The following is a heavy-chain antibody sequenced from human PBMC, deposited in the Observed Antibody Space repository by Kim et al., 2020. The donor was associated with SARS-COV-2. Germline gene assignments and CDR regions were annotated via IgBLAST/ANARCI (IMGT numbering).Heavy chain of an antibody. Sequence: GRFPISRDNSKNPLYLQMNSLRAEDTAVYYCAKDLEPWAYSYGSHYGMDVWGQGTTVTVSS. V-gene: IGHV3-30*02. CDR3: AKDLEPWAYSYGSHYGMDV. D-gene: IGHD5-18*01. J-gene: IGHJ6*02.